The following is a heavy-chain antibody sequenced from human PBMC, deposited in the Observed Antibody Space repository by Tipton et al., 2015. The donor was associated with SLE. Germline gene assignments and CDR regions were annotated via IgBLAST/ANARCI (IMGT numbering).Heavy chain of an antibody. D-gene: IGHD3-10*01. V-gene: IGHV1-2*02. Sequence: QLVQSGAEVKKPGASVKVSCKASGYTFSGYWIHWVRQAPGQALEWMGWINPNSGGSGGTKFAQKFQGRVTMTRDTSISTAYLELNSLTSDDTAVYYCAKNLGGDASSGQRTLVTVSS. J-gene: IGHJ5*02. CDR3: AKNLGGDAS. CDR2: INPNSGGSGGT. CDR1: GYTFSGYW.